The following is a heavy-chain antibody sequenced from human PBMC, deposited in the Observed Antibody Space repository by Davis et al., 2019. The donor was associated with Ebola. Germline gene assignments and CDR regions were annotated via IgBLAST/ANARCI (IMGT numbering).Heavy chain of an antibody. J-gene: IGHJ4*02. CDR3: SRAQFPTTSDH. Sequence: ASVKVSCKASGYTFTGYYMHWVRQAPGQGLEWMGWINPHNGNTNYAQSVQGRVTMTTDTSTSTAYMEVGSLRSDDTAVYYCSRAQFPTTSDHWGQGTLVTVSS. CDR1: GYTFTGYY. CDR2: INPHNGNT. V-gene: IGHV1-18*04. D-gene: IGHD1-1*01.